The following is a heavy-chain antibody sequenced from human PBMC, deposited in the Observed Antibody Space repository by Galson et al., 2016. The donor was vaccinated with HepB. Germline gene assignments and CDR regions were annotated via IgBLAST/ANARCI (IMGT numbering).Heavy chain of an antibody. CDR1: GFTFSDYY. D-gene: IGHD4-17*01. J-gene: IGHJ5*02. CDR2: ISSSSSYT. CDR3: AREGHHFLTTVTKST. V-gene: IGHV3-11*06. Sequence: SLRLSCAASGFTFSDYYMSWIRQAPGKGLEWVSYISSSSSYTNYADSVKGRFTISRDNAKNSLYLQMNSLRAEDTAVYHCAREGHHFLTTVTKSTWGQGTLVTVSS.